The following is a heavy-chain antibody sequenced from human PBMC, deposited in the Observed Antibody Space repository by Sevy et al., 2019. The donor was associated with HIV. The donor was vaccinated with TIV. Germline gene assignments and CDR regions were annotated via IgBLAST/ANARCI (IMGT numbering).Heavy chain of an antibody. V-gene: IGHV4-39*02. CDR1: GGTIVSSGHY. J-gene: IGHJ6*02. Sequence: SETLSLTCSVSGGTIVSSGHYGGWIRQTPGKGLEWIGSIYYNGHTYYNPSLNSRLTISIDTSKNQFSLNLSSVTAADTAIYFCAREAGGYDYDYGMDVWGQGTTVTVSS. CDR3: AREAGGYDYDYGMDV. D-gene: IGHD5-12*01. CDR2: IYYNGHT.